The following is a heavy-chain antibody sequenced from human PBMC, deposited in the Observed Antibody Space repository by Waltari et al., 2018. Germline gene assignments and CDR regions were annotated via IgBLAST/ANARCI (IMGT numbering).Heavy chain of an antibody. D-gene: IGHD3-22*01. J-gene: IGHJ4*02. CDR3: ANDSSGYLPYFDY. Sequence: EVQLLESGGGLVQPGGSLRLSCAASGFTFSSYAMSWVTQAPGKGLEWVSAISGSGGSTYYADSVKGRFTISRDNSKNTLYLQMNSLRAEDTAVYYCANDSSGYLPYFDYWGQGTLVTVSS. CDR1: GFTFSSYA. V-gene: IGHV3-23*01. CDR2: ISGSGGST.